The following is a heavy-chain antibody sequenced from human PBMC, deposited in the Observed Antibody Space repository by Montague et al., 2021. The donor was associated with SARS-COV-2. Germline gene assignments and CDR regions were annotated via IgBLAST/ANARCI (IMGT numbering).Heavy chain of an antibody. D-gene: IGHD3-10*01. CDR3: TRDVVLRGGFDS. CDR1: GFSLSAYN. Sequence: SLRLSCAASGFSLSAYNMNWVRQAPGKGLEWLSSINNGRSQIYYXDSLQGRFSISRDNAKNSLFLQMSSLTVEDTAVYYCTRDVVLRGGFDSWGQGTLVTVSS. J-gene: IGHJ4*02. V-gene: IGHV3-21*01. CDR2: INNGRSQI.